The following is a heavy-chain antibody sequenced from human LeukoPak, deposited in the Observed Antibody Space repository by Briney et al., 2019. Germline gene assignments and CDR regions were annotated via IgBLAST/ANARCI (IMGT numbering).Heavy chain of an antibody. Sequence: PGGSLRLSCAASGFTFSSYAMHWVRQAPGKGLEYVSAISSNGGSIYYANSVKGRFTISRDNSKNTLYLQMNSLRAEDTAVYYCARGKGIVATAFDYWGQGTLVTVSS. CDR1: GFTFSSYA. D-gene: IGHD5-12*01. V-gene: IGHV3-64*01. CDR3: ARGKGIVATAFDY. CDR2: ISSNGGSI. J-gene: IGHJ4*02.